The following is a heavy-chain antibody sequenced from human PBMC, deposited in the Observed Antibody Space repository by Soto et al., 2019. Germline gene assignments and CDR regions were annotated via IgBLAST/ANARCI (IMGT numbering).Heavy chain of an antibody. CDR1: GFTFSSYG. J-gene: IGHJ5*02. Sequence: GGSLSLSCAASGFTFSSYGMHWVRQAPGKGLEWVAVISYDGSNKYYADSVKGRFTISRDNSKNTLYLQMNSLRAEDTAVYYCAKDPSAWVANWFDPWGQGTLVTVSS. V-gene: IGHV3-30*18. CDR3: AKDPSAWVANWFDP. D-gene: IGHD2-15*01. CDR2: ISYDGSNK.